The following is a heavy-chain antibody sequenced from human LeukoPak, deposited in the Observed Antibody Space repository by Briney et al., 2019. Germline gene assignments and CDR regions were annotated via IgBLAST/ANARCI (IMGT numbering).Heavy chain of an antibody. CDR3: ARSQTTYYDSSGPPSH. J-gene: IGHJ4*02. V-gene: IGHV3-53*04. CDR1: GFTVSSNY. D-gene: IGHD3-22*01. Sequence: GGSLRLSSAASGFTVSSNYMSWVRQAPGEGLEWVSVIYSGGSTYYADSVKGRFTISRHNSKNTLYLQMNSLRAEDTAVYYCARSQTTYYDSSGPPSHWGQGTLVTVSS. CDR2: IYSGGST.